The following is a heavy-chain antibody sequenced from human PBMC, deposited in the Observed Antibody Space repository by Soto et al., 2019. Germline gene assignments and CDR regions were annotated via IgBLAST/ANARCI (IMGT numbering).Heavy chain of an antibody. Sequence: QVQLVESGGGVVQPGRSLRLSCAGSGFTVSTYGMHWVRQAPGKGLEWVAVISRDGGTKYYADSVKGRFTISSDNSRNTLFLEMNSLRGDDIAVYYCTGEVSSAYWGRGTLVAVAS. V-gene: IGHV3-30*03. D-gene: IGHD2-8*02. CDR2: ISRDGGTK. CDR3: TGEVSSAY. CDR1: GFTVSTYG. J-gene: IGHJ4*01.